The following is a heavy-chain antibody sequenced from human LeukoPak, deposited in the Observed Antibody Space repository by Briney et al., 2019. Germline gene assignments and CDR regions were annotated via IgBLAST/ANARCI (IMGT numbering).Heavy chain of an antibody. J-gene: IGHJ4*02. CDR2: IYSSGST. CDR1: GGSISSFY. D-gene: IGHD3-10*01. V-gene: IGHV4-4*07. Sequence: PSETLSLTCTVSGGSISSFYWSWIRQPAGKGLEWIGRIYSSGSTNYNPSLTSRVTMSVDTSKNQFSLRLSSVTAADTAVYYCAGYASGTMRDYWGQGTLVTVSS. CDR3: AGYASGTMRDY.